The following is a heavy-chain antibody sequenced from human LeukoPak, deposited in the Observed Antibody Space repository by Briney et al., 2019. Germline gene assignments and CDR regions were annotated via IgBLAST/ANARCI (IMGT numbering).Heavy chain of an antibody. CDR3: ARGRIVGRTRDFDY. Sequence: ASVKVSCKASGYTFTSYDINWVRQAPGQGLEWMGWMNPNSGNTAYAQKFQGRVTMTRNTSISTAYMELSSLRSADTAVYYCARGRIVGRTRDFDYWGQGTLVTVSS. J-gene: IGHJ4*02. D-gene: IGHD2-15*01. CDR1: GYTFTSYD. V-gene: IGHV1-8*01. CDR2: MNPNSGNT.